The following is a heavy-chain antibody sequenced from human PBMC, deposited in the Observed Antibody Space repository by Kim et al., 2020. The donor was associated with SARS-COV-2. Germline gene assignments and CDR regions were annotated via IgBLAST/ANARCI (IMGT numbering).Heavy chain of an antibody. CDR2: ISYDGSNK. CDR1: GFTFSSYA. D-gene: IGHD3-10*01. Sequence: GGSLRLSCAASGFTFSSYAMHWVRQAPGKGLEWVAVISYDGSNKYYADSVKGRFTISRDNSKNTLYLQMNSLRADDTAVYYCARDYFNVVSLWFGELYVPYGMDVWGQGTTVTVSS. J-gene: IGHJ6*02. V-gene: IGHV3-30*04. CDR3: ARDYFNVVSLWFGELYVPYGMDV.